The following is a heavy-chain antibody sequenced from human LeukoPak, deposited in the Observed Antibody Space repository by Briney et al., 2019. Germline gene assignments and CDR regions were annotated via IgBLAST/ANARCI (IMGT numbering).Heavy chain of an antibody. Sequence: ASVKVSCKASGYTFTGYYMHWVRQAPGQGLEWMGWINPNSGGTNYAQKFQGRVTMTRDTSISTAYMELSRVRSDDTAVYYCAREERYCTNGVCPHFDYWGQGTLVTVSS. CDR1: GYTFTGYY. CDR2: INPNSGGT. CDR3: AREERYCTNGVCPHFDY. J-gene: IGHJ4*02. V-gene: IGHV1-2*02. D-gene: IGHD2-8*01.